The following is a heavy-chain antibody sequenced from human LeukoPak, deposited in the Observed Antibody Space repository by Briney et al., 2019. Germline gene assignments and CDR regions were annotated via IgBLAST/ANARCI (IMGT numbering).Heavy chain of an antibody. Sequence: SGGSLRLSRAASGFTFSSYWMHWVRQAPGKGLVWVSRINSDGSSTSYADSVKGRFTISRDNAKNTLYLQMNSLRAEDTAVYYCARDRTCSSTSCYNFDYWGQGTLVTVSS. D-gene: IGHD2-2*02. CDR3: ARDRTCSSTSCYNFDY. CDR1: GFTFSSYW. V-gene: IGHV3-74*01. J-gene: IGHJ4*02. CDR2: INSDGSST.